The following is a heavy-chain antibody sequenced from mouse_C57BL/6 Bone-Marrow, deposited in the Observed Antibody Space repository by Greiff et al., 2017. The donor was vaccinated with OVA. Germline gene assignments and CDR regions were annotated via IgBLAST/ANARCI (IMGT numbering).Heavy chain of an antibody. CDR3: ATTLFAY. Sequence: VKVVESGPGLVQPSQSLSITCTVSGFSFTSYGVHWVRQAPGKGLEWLGVICSGGSTDYNAAFISRLTISKDNSKSQVFFKMNSLQAADTAIYYCATTLFAYWGQGTLVTVSA. V-gene: IGHV2-2*01. J-gene: IGHJ3*01. CDR2: ICSGGST. CDR1: GFSFTSYG. D-gene: IGHD5-5*01.